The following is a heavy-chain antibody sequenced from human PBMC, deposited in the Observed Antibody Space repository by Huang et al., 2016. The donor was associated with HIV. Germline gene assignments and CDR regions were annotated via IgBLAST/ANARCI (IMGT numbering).Heavy chain of an antibody. CDR2: ISYDAKTK. V-gene: IGHV3-30*18. CDR3: AKGGSAAAVLDF. J-gene: IGHJ4*02. Sequence: QVQLVESGGGVVQPGRSLRIFCASSGFIFSSYGMHWVRQAPGKGLEWVAVISYDAKTKYYADSVKGRFSISRDNSKTTVYLQLNSLRLEDTAVYYCAKGGSAAAVLDFWGQGTLVTVSS. CDR1: GFIFSSYG. D-gene: IGHD6-13*01.